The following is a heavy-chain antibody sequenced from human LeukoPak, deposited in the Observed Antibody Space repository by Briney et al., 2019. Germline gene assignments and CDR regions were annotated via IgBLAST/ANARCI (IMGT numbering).Heavy chain of an antibody. J-gene: IGHJ4*02. CDR1: GYTFTSYG. CDR2: ISAYNGNT. Sequence: ASVKVSCKASGYTFTSYGISWVRQAPGQGLEWMGWISAYNGNTKYAQKLQGRVTMTTDTSMSTAYMELRSLRSDDTAVYYCARDRPDYYDSSAYLRGLYSAFGYWGQGTLVTVSS. V-gene: IGHV1-18*01. CDR3: ARDRPDYYDSSAYLRGLYSAFGY. D-gene: IGHD3-22*01.